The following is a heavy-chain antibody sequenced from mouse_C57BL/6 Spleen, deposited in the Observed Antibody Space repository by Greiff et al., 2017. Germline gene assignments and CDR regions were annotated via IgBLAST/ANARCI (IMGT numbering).Heavy chain of an antibody. CDR2: IYPRSGNT. D-gene: IGHD1-1*01. V-gene: IGHV1-81*01. J-gene: IGHJ4*01. CDR3: ARTVVDYYAMDY. Sequence: QVQLQQSGAELARPGASVKLSCKASGYTFTSYGMNWVKQRTGQGLEWIGEIYPRSGNTYYNEKFKGKATLTADKSSSTAYMELRSLTSEDSAVYFCARTVVDYYAMDYWGQGTSVTVSS. CDR1: GYTFTSYG.